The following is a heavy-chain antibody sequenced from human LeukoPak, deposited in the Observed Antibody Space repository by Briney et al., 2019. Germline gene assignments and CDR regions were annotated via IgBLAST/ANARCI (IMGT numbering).Heavy chain of an antibody. CDR2: IIPIVGTG. V-gene: IGHV1-69*01. CDR3: AIFNSGYSPFDY. Sequence: ASVKVSCKVSGGTFSSYAISWVRQAPGQGLEWMGRIIPIVGTGRYAQALQGRITITADESTSTAYMELSSLRSEDTAVYYCAIFNSGYSPFDYWGQGTLVTVSS. D-gene: IGHD3-22*01. J-gene: IGHJ4*02. CDR1: GGTFSSYA.